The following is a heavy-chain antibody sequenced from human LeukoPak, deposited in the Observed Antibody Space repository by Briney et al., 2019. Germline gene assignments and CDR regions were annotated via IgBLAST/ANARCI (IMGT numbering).Heavy chain of an antibody. D-gene: IGHD3-3*01. CDR2: INHSGST. J-gene: IGHJ5*02. Sequence: SETLSLTCAVYGGSFSGYYWSWIRQPPGKGLEWIGEINHSGSTNYNPSLKSRVTISVDTSKNQFSLKLSSVTAADTAVHYCARGRYYDFWSGYLYWFDPWGQGTLVTVSS. V-gene: IGHV4-34*01. CDR1: GGSFSGYY. CDR3: ARGRYYDFWSGYLYWFDP.